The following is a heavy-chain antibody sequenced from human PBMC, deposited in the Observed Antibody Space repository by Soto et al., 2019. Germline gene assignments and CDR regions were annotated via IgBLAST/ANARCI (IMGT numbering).Heavy chain of an antibody. J-gene: IGHJ5*02. D-gene: IGHD2-21*02. CDR3: AREIVTAGGNNYFDP. CDR2: VYHTGDT. Sequence: QVQLQESGPRLVKPSGSLSLTCGVSGGTVASSHWWSWVRQSPGGGLEWIGNVYHTGDTNFNPSLQSRVPISVNKSKNQFSLRLNSLTAADTAVYFCAREIVTAGGNNYFDPWGHGTLVTVSS. CDR1: GGTVASSHW. V-gene: IGHV4-4*02.